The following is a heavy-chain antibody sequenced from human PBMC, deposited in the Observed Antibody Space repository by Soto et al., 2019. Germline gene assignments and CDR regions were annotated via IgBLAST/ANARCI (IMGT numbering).Heavy chain of an antibody. D-gene: IGHD6-19*01. CDR3: ARQAAVAGAYYYYYGMDV. V-gene: IGHV5-51*01. J-gene: IGHJ6*02. CDR2: IYPCDSDT. CDR1: GYSFTSYW. Sequence: PGESLKISCKGSGYSFTSYWIDWVRQMPGKGLEWMGIIYPCDSDTRYSPSFQGQVTISADKSISTAYLQWSSLKASDTAMYYCARQAAVAGAYYYYYGMDVWGQGTTVTVSS.